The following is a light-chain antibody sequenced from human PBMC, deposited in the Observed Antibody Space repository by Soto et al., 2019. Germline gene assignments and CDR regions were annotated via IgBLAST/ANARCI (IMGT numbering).Light chain of an antibody. CDR1: TSNSLRNY. Sequence: QSVLTQPPSASGNPGQRLTISCSGSTSNSLRNYVYWYRQLPGTAPRLLISMNDQRPSGVPDRFSGSKSGTSASLAISGLRSEDEADYYCASWDDSLSGYVFGTGTKLTVL. J-gene: IGLJ1*01. CDR3: ASWDDSLSGYV. CDR2: MND. V-gene: IGLV1-47*01.